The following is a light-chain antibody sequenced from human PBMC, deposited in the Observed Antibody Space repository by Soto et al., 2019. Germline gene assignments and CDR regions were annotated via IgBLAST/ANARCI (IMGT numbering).Light chain of an antibody. CDR2: LAS. V-gene: IGKV1-13*02. CDR3: QQYDSIPFT. J-gene: IGKJ4*01. Sequence: AIQLTQSPSSLSASVGDRVTITCRASQGISNSLAWYQQKPGKAPKLLMYLASTLQSGVPPRFSGTGSGTNFTLTISSLQPEDFATYFCQQYDSIPFTFGGGTKVEIK. CDR1: QGISNS.